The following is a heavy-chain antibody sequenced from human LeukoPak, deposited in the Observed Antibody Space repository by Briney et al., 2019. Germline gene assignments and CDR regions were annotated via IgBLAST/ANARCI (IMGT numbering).Heavy chain of an antibody. D-gene: IGHD3-10*01. Sequence: GGSLRLSCAASGFSFSSYSMNWVRQAPGKGLEWISSITTSSSYIYYADSVKGRFTISRDNAKNSLFLQMNSLRAEDTAVYYCATDLIHYYASGAKTWGQGTLVTVSS. V-gene: IGHV3-21*01. CDR3: ATDLIHYYASGAKT. J-gene: IGHJ5*02. CDR1: GFSFSSYS. CDR2: ITTSSSYI.